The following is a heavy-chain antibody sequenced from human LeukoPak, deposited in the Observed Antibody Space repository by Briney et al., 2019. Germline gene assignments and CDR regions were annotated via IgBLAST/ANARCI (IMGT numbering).Heavy chain of an antibody. Sequence: GGSLRLSCAASGFTFSSYWIHWVRQAPGKGLVWVSRINSDGSSTSYADSVKGRFTISRDNAKNTLYLQMNSLRAEDTAVYYCANLCSSTSCYTSRFDPWGQGTLSPSPQ. CDR1: GFTFSSYW. V-gene: IGHV3-74*01. CDR3: ANLCSSTSCYTSRFDP. CDR2: INSDGSST. J-gene: IGHJ5*02. D-gene: IGHD2-2*02.